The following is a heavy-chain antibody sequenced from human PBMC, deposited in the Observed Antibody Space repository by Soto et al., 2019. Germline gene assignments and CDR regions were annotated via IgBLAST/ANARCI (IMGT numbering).Heavy chain of an antibody. CDR2: INPSVGST. CDR3: ARDLIPFY. Sequence: GASVKVSCKASGYTFTGYYLHWVRQAPGQGLQWMGTINPSVGSTSYAQRFQGRLTMTSDTSTSTVFMELSSLRSEDTAVYYCARDLIPFYWGQGTLVTVSS. J-gene: IGHJ4*02. CDR1: GYTFTGYY. D-gene: IGHD2-8*01. V-gene: IGHV1-46*03.